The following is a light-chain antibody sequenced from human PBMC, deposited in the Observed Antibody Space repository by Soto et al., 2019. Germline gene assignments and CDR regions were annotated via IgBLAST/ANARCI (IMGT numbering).Light chain of an antibody. J-gene: IGLJ3*02. CDR3: AAWDDTLSVWV. CDR1: SSNIGAGYD. Sequence: QSVLTQPPSVSGAPGQRVTISCTGSSSNIGAGYDVQWYQQLPGTAPKLLIYGNYNRPSGVPDRFSGSKSGTSASLAITGLQAEDEADYYCAAWDDTLSVWVFGGGTKLTVL. CDR2: GNY. V-gene: IGLV1-40*01.